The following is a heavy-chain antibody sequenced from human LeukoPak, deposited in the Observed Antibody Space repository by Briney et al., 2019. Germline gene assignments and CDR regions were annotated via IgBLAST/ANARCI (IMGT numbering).Heavy chain of an antibody. Sequence: LGESLKISCKGSGYSFTSYWIGWVRQMPGKGLEWMGIIYPGDSDTRHSPSFQGQVTISADKSISTAYLQWSSLKASDTAMYYCARLPRWEPLGYYYMDVWGKGTTVTVSS. CDR1: GYSFTSYW. CDR2: IYPGDSDT. CDR3: ARLPRWEPLGYYYMDV. J-gene: IGHJ6*03. D-gene: IGHD1-26*01. V-gene: IGHV5-51*01.